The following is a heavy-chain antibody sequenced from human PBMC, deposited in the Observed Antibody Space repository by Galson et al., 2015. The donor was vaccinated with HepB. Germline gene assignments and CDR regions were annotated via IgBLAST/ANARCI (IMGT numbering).Heavy chain of an antibody. J-gene: IGHJ3*02. D-gene: IGHD3-3*01. Sequence: SLRLSCAASGFTFSSYGMHWVRQAPGKGLEWVAVIWYDGSNKYYADSVKGRFTISRDNSKNTLYLQMNSLRAEDTAVYYCARDNDFWSGPHDAFDIWGQGTMVTVSS. V-gene: IGHV3-33*01. CDR3: ARDNDFWSGPHDAFDI. CDR2: IWYDGSNK. CDR1: GFTFSSYG.